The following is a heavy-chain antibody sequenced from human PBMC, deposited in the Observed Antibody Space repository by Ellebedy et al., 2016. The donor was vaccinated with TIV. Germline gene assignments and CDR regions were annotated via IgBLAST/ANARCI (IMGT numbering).Heavy chain of an antibody. CDR1: GFIVTNNY. J-gene: IGHJ6*02. CDR3: AADYTWNGGYYGMDV. D-gene: IGHD1-1*01. V-gene: IGHV3-66*01. Sequence: GESLKISCAAPGFIVTNNYMTWVRPAPGKGLEWVSLTYSGGRTYYTDSVKGRFTIDRDSSKNTVYLQMYSLRVEDTAVYYCAADYTWNGGYYGMDVWGQGTTVTVSS. CDR2: TYSGGRT.